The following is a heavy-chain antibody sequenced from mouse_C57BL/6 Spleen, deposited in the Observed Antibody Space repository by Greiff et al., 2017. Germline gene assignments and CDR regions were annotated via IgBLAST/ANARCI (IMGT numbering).Heavy chain of an antibody. V-gene: IGHV7-3*01. CDR2: IRNKANGYTT. CDR1: LFPFPDYY. D-gene: IGHD3-3*01. Sequence: EVHLVESGGFLVQPGGSLRLSFASSLFPFPDYYMSCFRPPPGKALAWLGFIRNKANGYTTEYSASVKGRFTISRDNSQSILYLQMNALRAEDSATYYCARWGDPYYAMDYWGQGTSVTVSS. CDR3: ARWGDPYYAMDY. J-gene: IGHJ4*01.